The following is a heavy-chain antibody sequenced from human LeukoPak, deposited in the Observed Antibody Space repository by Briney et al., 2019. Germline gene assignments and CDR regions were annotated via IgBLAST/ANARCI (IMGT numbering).Heavy chain of an antibody. CDR2: INPNSGGT. Sequence: ASVKVSCKASGYTFTGYYMHWVRQAPGQGVEWMGRINPNSGGTKYAQKFQGRVTITRDKAISTDYMELSRLRSDDTAVYYCARDEDSSGYYSWGQGTLVTVSS. CDR1: GYTFTGYY. D-gene: IGHD3-22*01. V-gene: IGHV1-2*06. J-gene: IGHJ4*02. CDR3: ARDEDSSGYYS.